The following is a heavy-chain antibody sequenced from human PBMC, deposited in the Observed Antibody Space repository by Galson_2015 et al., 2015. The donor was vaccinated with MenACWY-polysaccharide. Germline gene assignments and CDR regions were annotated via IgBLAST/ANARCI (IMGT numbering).Heavy chain of an antibody. D-gene: IGHD6-13*01. CDR3: ARNPSRLDIAAASH. CDR1: GFNFGGNG. J-gene: IGHJ4*02. Sequence: SLRLSCAGSGFNFGGNGLHWVRQAPGKGLEWVALIRNDGSKHYPDAVKGRFTISRDNSKNTLYLQMNSLRPEDTAVYYCARNPSRLDIAAASHWGQGALVSVSS. V-gene: IGHV3-30*02. CDR2: IRNDGSK.